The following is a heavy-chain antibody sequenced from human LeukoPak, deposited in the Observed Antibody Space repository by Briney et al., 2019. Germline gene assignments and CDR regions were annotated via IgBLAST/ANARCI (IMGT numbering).Heavy chain of an antibody. CDR3: ARDGLPTSRYNWNGEEFYYFDY. V-gene: IGHV3-30-3*01. Sequence: PGRSLRLSCAASGFTFSSYAMHWVRQAPGKGLEWVAVISYDGSNKYYADSVKGRFTISRDNSKNTLYLQMNSLRAEDTAVYYCARDGLPTSRYNWNGEEFYYFDYWGQGTLVTVSS. J-gene: IGHJ4*02. D-gene: IGHD1-20*01. CDR2: ISYDGSNK. CDR1: GFTFSSYA.